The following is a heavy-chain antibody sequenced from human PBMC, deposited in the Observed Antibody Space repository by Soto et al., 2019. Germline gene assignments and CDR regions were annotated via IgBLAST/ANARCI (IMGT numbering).Heavy chain of an antibody. V-gene: IGHV4-30-4*01. D-gene: IGHD7-27*01. CDR2: IYYSGST. Sequence: QVQLQESGPGLVKPSQTLSLTCTVSGGSISSGDYYWSWIRQPPGKVLEWIGYIYYSGSTYYNPSLKSRVTISVDPSKNPCSLKLSSVTAADTAVYYCARVSGDGDFAYWGQGTLVTVSS. CDR1: GGSISSGDYY. J-gene: IGHJ4*02. CDR3: ARVSGDGDFAY.